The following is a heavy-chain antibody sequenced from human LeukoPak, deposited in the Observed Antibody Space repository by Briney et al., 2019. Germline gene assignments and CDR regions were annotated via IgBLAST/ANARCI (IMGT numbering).Heavy chain of an antibody. V-gene: IGHV5-51*01. D-gene: IGHD6-13*01. CDR2: IYPDDSDT. CDR1: GYSFPNYW. CDR3: ARVRYPGYGSSCLFQH. Sequence: GESLKISCKGSGYSFPNYWIGWVRQMPGKGLEWMGIIYPDDSDTRYSPSFQGQVTISADKSISTAYLQWNSLKASDTAIYYCARVRYPGYGSSCLFQHWGQGTLVTVSS. J-gene: IGHJ1*01.